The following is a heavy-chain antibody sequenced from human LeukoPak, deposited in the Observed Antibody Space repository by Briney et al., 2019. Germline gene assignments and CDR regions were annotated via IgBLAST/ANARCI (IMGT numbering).Heavy chain of an antibody. J-gene: IGHJ4*02. CDR2: ISGSGGST. D-gene: IGHD5-24*01. V-gene: IGHV3-23*01. Sequence: HPGGSLRLSCAASGFTFSSYAMSWVRQAPGKGLEWVSAISGSGGSTYYADSVKGRFTISRDNSKNTLYLQMNSLRAEDTAVYYCAKDLDVATISYFDYWGQGTLVTVSS. CDR1: GFTFSSYA. CDR3: AKDLDVATISYFDY.